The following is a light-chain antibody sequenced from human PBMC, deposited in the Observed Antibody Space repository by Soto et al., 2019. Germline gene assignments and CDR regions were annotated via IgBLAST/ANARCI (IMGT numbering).Light chain of an antibody. CDR3: QQYGSSLLT. CDR2: GAS. J-gene: IGKJ4*01. CDR1: QSVSSSY. V-gene: IGKV3-20*01. Sequence: EIVLTQSPGTLSLSPGERATLSCRASQSVSSSYLAWYQQKPGQAPRLLIYGASSRATGIPDRFSGSGYGTDFTLTISRLEPEDFAVYYCQQYGSSLLTFGGGTKVDIK.